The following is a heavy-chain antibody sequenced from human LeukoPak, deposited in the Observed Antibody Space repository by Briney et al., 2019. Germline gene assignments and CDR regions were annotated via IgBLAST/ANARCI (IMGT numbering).Heavy chain of an antibody. V-gene: IGHV3-53*01. CDR1: GFTVSTNY. CDR2: IYSGDNT. J-gene: IGHJ4*02. CDR3: TTVPPDY. Sequence: PGGSLRLSCAASGFTVSTNYMSWVRQAPGKGLEWVSVIYSGDNTYYADSVKGRFTFSRDNSKNTLYLQMDNLRAGDTAVYYCTTVPPDYWGQGTLVTVSS.